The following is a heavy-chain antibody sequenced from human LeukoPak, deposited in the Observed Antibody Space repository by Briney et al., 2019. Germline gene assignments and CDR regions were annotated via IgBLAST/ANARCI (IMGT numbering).Heavy chain of an antibody. V-gene: IGHV4-39*07. CDR2: IYYSGST. CDR3: ARGGEWELLADYFDY. D-gene: IGHD1-26*01. J-gene: IGHJ4*02. Sequence: SETLSLTCTVSGGSISSSSYYWGWIRQPPGKGLEWIGSIYYSGSTYYNPSLKSRVTISVDTSKNQFSLKLSSVTAADTAVYYCARGGEWELLADYFDYWGQGTLVTVSS. CDR1: GGSISSSSYY.